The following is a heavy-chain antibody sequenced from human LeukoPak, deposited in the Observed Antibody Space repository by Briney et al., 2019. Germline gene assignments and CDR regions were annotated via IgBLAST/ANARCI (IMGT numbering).Heavy chain of an antibody. J-gene: IGHJ4*02. CDR3: AKDQGDYYDSSGYYPMEY. CDR2: IQYDGSNQ. V-gene: IGHV3-30*02. Sequence: GGSLRLSCAASGFLFSSYGMHWVRQAPGKGLEWVAFIQYDGSNQYYADSVKGRFTISRDNSKNTLYLQMNSLRAEDTAVYYCAKDQGDYYDSSGYYPMEYWGQGTLVTVSS. D-gene: IGHD3-22*01. CDR1: GFLFSSYG.